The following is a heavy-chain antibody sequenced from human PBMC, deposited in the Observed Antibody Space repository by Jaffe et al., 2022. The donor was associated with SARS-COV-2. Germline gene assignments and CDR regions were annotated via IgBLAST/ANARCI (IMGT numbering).Heavy chain of an antibody. V-gene: IGHV3-33*01. J-gene: IGHJ4*02. CDR1: GFTFSSYG. Sequence: QVQLVESGGGVVQPGRSLRLSCAASGFTFSSYGMHWVRQAPGKGLEWVAVIWYDESNKYYADSVKGRFTISRDNYRNTLYLQMNSLRAEDTAVYYCARQYMARGVIGVLGYWGQGTLVTVSS. D-gene: IGHD3-10*01. CDR2: IWYDESNK. CDR3: ARQYMARGVIGVLGY.